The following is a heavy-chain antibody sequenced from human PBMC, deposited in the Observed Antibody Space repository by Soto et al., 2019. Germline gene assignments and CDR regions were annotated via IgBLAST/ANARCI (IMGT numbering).Heavy chain of an antibody. CDR2: MNAKSGDT. V-gene: IGHV1-8*01. CDR1: GYTFSDFD. D-gene: IGHD3-16*01. CDR3: ARGNTSNYAGFDV. J-gene: IGHJ6*02. Sequence: ASVKVSCKASGYTFSDFDMNWLRQASGQGPGWMGWMNAKSGDTFFAQRFQGKFNMTWDTSLSTAYMEVGSLTSDDTAMYYCARGNTSNYAGFDVWGPGTTVTVSS.